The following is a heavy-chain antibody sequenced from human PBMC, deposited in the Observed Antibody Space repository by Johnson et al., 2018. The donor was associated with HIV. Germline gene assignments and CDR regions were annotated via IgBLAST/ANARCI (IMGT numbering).Heavy chain of an antibody. J-gene: IGHJ3*01. V-gene: IGHV3-7*05. Sequence: VQLVESGGTLVQPGGSLRLSCTVSGFNIKTYWMTWVRQAPGKVLEWVANVKEDGSEKHYLDSVKGRFTIVRDNAKNSLFLQMHSLRVEDTAVYYCARDESFRRYALTALDVWGQGTMVIVSS. CDR1: GFNIKTYW. CDR3: ARDESFRRYALTALDV. D-gene: IGHD5-18*01. CDR2: VKEDGSEK.